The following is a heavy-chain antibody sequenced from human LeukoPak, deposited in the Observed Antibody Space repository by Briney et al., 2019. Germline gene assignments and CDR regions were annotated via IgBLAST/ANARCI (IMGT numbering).Heavy chain of an antibody. D-gene: IGHD4-23*01. Sequence: GGSLRLSCAASGFIFRSYWMSWVRQAPGKGLEWVANIKQDGSEEYYVDSVKGRFTISRDNAKNSLYLQMNSPRAEDTAVYYCARALDGSGGDWGQGTLVTVSS. CDR2: IKQDGSEE. V-gene: IGHV3-7*01. J-gene: IGHJ4*02. CDR1: GFIFRSYW. CDR3: ARALDGSGGD.